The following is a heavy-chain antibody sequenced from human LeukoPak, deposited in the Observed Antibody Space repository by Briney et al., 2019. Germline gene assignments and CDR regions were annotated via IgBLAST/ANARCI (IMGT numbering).Heavy chain of an antibody. D-gene: IGHD3-9*01. CDR2: IYYGGST. J-gene: IGHJ4*02. Sequence: PSETLSLTCTVSGGSISSYYWSWIRQPPGKGLEWIGYIYYGGSTNYNPSLKSRVTISVDTSKNQFSLKLSSVTAADTAVYYCARVRYDILTGYKYYFDYWGQGTLVTVSS. V-gene: IGHV4-59*01. CDR3: ARVRYDILTGYKYYFDY. CDR1: GGSISSYY.